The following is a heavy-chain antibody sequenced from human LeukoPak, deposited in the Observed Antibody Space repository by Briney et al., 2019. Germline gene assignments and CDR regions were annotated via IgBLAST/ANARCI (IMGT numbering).Heavy chain of an antibody. Sequence: GGSLRLSCAASGFTFSNYWMHWVRQAPGKGLVWVSRINSDGSSTSYADSVKGRFTISRDNAKNTLYLQMNSLRAEDTAVYYCARESNTAMPDYWGQGTLVTVSS. CDR2: INSDGSST. V-gene: IGHV3-74*01. CDR1: GFTFSNYW. CDR3: ARESNTAMPDY. D-gene: IGHD5-18*01. J-gene: IGHJ4*02.